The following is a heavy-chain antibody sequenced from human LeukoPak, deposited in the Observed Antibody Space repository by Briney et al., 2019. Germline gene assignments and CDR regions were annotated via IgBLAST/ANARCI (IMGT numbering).Heavy chain of an antibody. CDR1: GFTFSSYE. D-gene: IGHD3-3*01. CDR3: ARDLRYDFWSGYLNWFDP. Sequence: PGGSLRLSCAAPGFTFSSYEMNWVRQAPGKGLEWVSYISSSGSTIYYADSVKGRFTISRDNAKNSLYLQMNSLRAEDTAVYYCARDLRYDFWSGYLNWFDPWGQGTLVTVSS. J-gene: IGHJ5*02. V-gene: IGHV3-48*03. CDR2: ISSSGSTI.